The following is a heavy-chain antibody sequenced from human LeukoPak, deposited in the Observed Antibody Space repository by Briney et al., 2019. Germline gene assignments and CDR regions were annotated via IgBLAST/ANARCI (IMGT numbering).Heavy chain of an antibody. CDR3: ARTSRHFYGSGTNLTPWPAGMDV. Sequence: PSETLSLTCTVSGCSMSGFFWTWFRRPPPRELEWMGSSYYNGSSTYYNPSLKSRVTISVDTSKNQFSLNLNSATAADTAVYYCARTSRHFYGSGTNLTPWPAGMDVWGQGTTVTVSS. CDR2: SYYNGSS. J-gene: IGHJ6*02. V-gene: IGHV4-59*12. CDR1: GCSMSGFF. D-gene: IGHD3-10*01.